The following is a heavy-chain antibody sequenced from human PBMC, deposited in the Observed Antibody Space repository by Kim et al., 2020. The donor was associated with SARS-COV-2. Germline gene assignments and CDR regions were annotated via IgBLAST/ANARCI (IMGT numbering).Heavy chain of an antibody. D-gene: IGHD2-8*01. Sequence: SYNPSLKSRVTISVDTSKNQFSLKLSSVTAADTAVYYCARGRGVYRYFDYWGQGTLVTVSS. CDR3: ARGRGVYRYFDY. V-gene: IGHV4-34*01. J-gene: IGHJ4*02.